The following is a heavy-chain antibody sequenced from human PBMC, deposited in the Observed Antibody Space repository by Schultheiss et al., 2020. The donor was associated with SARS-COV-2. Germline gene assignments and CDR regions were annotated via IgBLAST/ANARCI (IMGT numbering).Heavy chain of an antibody. Sequence: GGSLRLSCAASGFTFSSYSMNWVRQAPGKGLEWVSSISSSSSYIYYADSVKGRFTISRDNAKKSIYLQMNSLRAEDTAVYYCAKARVTITFGGVIVPFDYWGQGTLVTVSS. V-gene: IGHV3-21*04. CDR2: ISSSSSYI. CDR1: GFTFSSYS. J-gene: IGHJ4*02. D-gene: IGHD3-16*02. CDR3: AKARVTITFGGVIVPFDY.